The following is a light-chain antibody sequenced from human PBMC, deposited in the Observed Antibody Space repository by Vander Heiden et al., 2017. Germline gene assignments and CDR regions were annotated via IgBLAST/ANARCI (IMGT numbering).Light chain of an antibody. CDR3: QQDNSPWT. Sequence: DIQMTQSPSTLSASVGDRVTITCRASQSISSWLAWYQQKPGKAPKLLIYDASRLESGVPSRFSGSGSGTEFTLTISSLQPDDFATYYCQQDNSPWTFGQGTKVEIK. CDR2: DAS. V-gene: IGKV1-5*01. CDR1: QSISSW. J-gene: IGKJ1*01.